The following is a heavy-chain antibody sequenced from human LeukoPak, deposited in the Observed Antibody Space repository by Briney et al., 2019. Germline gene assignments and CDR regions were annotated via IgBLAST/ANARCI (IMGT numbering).Heavy chain of an antibody. CDR1: GFTFSSYG. CDR2: ISYDGSNK. J-gene: IGHJ6*03. CDR3: AKDLMAGPYYYYYYMDV. D-gene: IGHD5-24*01. V-gene: IGHV3-30*18. Sequence: GGSLRLSCAASGFTFSSYGMHWVRQAPGKGLEWVAVISYDGSNKYYADSVKGRFTISRDNSKNTLYLQMNSLRAEDTAVYYCAKDLMAGPYYYYYYMDVWGKGTTVTISS.